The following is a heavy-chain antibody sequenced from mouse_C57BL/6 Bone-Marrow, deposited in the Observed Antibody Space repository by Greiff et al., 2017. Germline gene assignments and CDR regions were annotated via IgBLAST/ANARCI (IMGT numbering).Heavy chain of an antibody. CDR1: GYTFTSYG. CDR2: IYPRSGNT. V-gene: IGHV1-81*01. CDR3: ARGGMNRTDDY. J-gene: IGHJ2*01. Sequence: VKLQESGAELARPGASVKLSCKASGYTFTSYGISWVKQRTGQGLEWIGEIYPRSGNTYYNEKFKGKATLTADKSSSTAYMELRSLTSEDSAVYFCARGGMNRTDDYWGQGTTLTVSS.